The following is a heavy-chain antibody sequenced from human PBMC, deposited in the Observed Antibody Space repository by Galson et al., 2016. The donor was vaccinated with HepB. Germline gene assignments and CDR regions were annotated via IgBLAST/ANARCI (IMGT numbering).Heavy chain of an antibody. CDR2: VRYDGSEK. Sequence: LRLCCAAWGVTFSTYARHWVRQAPGMGLEWVSDVRYDGSEKYYADSVKGRFTISRDNSKNTLYLQMNSLRAEDTAVYYCARGYSSSWYRYFDSWGQGTLVTVSS. V-gene: IGHV3-30*04. J-gene: IGHJ4*02. D-gene: IGHD6-13*01. CDR3: ARGYSSSWYRYFDS. CDR1: GVTFSTYA.